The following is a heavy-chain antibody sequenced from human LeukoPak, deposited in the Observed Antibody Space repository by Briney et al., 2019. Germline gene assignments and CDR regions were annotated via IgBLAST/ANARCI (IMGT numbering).Heavy chain of an antibody. CDR2: INSDGSSI. Sequence: GGSLRLSCAASGFTFSSYWMHWVRHAPGKGLVWVSRINSDGSSISYADSVKGRFTISRDNARNTLYLQMNSLRAEDTAVYYCARDPPYCGGDCYLAFDIWGQGTMVTVSS. V-gene: IGHV3-74*01. J-gene: IGHJ3*02. CDR1: GFTFSSYW. CDR3: ARDPPYCGGDCYLAFDI. D-gene: IGHD2-21*02.